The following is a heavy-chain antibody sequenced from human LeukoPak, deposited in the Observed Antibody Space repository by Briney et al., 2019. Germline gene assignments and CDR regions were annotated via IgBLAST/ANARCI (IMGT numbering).Heavy chain of an antibody. J-gene: IGHJ5*02. D-gene: IGHD4-17*01. Sequence: ASVKVSCKASGYTFTSYDINWVRQATGQGLEWMGWMNPNSGNTGYAQKFQGRVTMTRNTSISTAYMELSSLRSEDTAVYYCARHHPDYGDYLSDPWGQGTLVTVSS. CDR1: GYTFTSYD. CDR2: MNPNSGNT. CDR3: ARHHPDYGDYLSDP. V-gene: IGHV1-8*01.